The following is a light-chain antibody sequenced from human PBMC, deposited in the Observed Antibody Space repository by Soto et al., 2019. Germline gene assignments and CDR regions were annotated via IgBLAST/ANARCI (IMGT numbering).Light chain of an antibody. Sequence: DIPMTQSPSSLSASVGDRVTITCRASPRISIYLTWYQQKPGKAPTLLIYAASSLQRGVPSRFRGSGSGTDFALTISSLQPEEFATYYCQQSYSTPCTFGQGTKLEIK. CDR3: QQSYSTPCT. CDR1: PRISIY. J-gene: IGKJ2*02. V-gene: IGKV1-39*01. CDR2: AAS.